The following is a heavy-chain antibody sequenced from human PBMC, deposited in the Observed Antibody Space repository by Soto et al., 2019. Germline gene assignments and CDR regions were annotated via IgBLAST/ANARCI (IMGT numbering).Heavy chain of an antibody. CDR3: AHREGRVSGTPFDY. Sequence: SGPTLVNPPQTLTLTCTFSGFSLTTSGVSVGWIRQPPGEALEWLALVYWDDDKRYSPSLESRLTITKDTSKNQVVLTMTNMDPVDTATYYCAHREGRVSGTPFDYWGQGTLVTVSS. J-gene: IGHJ4*02. D-gene: IGHD1-1*01. CDR1: GFSLTTSGVS. V-gene: IGHV2-5*02. CDR2: VYWDDDK.